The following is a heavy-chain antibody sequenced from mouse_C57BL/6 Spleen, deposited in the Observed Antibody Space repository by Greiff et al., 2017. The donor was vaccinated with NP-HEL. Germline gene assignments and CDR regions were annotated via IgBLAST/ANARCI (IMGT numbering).Heavy chain of an antibody. CDR3: ERYEYYYGNRGDYAMDY. CDR2: FYPGSGST. J-gene: IGHJ4*01. D-gene: IGHD2-1*01. V-gene: IGHV1-62-2*01. Sequence: QVQLQQSGAELVKPGASVKLSCKASGYTFTEYSINWVKQRPGQGLEWIGRFYPGSGSTKYNEKFKDKATLTADKSSSTAYMELSSLPSEDSAVYFCERYEYYYGNRGDYAMDYWGQGTSVTVSS. CDR1: GYTFTEYS.